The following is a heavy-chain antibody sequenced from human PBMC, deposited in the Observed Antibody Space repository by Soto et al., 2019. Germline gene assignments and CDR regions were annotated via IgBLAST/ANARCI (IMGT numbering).Heavy chain of an antibody. V-gene: IGHV1-69*13. CDR3: ASPYCSSTSCYSGSQFDY. CDR2: IIPIFGTA. D-gene: IGHD2-2*02. CDR1: GGTFSSYA. Sequence: ASVKVSCKASGGTFSSYAISWVRQAPGQGLEWMGGIIPIFGTANYAQKFQGRVTITADESTSTAYMELSSLRSEDTAVYYCASPYCSSTSCYSGSQFDYWGQGTLVTVS. J-gene: IGHJ4*02.